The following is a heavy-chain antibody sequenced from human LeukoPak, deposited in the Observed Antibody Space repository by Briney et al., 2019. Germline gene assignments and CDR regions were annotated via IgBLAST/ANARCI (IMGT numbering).Heavy chain of an antibody. D-gene: IGHD3-22*01. CDR1: GFTFSSYG. CDR3: ARYDSSRYKNWFDP. V-gene: IGHV3-33*01. J-gene: IGHJ5*02. Sequence: GGSLRLSCAASGFTFSSYGMHWVRQAPGKGLEWVAVIWYDGSNKYYADSVKGRFTISRDNSKNTLYLQMNSLRAEDTAVYYCARYDSSRYKNWFDPWGQGTLVTVSS. CDR2: IWYDGSNK.